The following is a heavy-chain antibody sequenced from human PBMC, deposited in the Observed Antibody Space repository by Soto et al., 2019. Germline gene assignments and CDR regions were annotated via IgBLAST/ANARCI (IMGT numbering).Heavy chain of an antibody. Sequence: VQLLESGGGLVQPGGSLRLSCAASGFTFDSYGMSWVRQAPGKGLEWVSSISGSGGSTYYADSVKGRFTISRDNSKNTLYQQMNSLSAEDTAVYFCAKVLTAGGLDYWGQGTLVTVSS. CDR2: ISGSGGST. CDR1: GFTFDSYG. CDR3: AKVLTAGGLDY. D-gene: IGHD6-13*01. J-gene: IGHJ4*02. V-gene: IGHV3-23*01.